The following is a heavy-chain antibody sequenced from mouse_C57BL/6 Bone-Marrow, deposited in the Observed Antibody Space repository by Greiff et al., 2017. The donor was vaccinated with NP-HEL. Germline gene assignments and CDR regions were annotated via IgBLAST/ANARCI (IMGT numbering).Heavy chain of an antibody. Sequence: QVQLQQPGAELVKPGASVKVSCKASGYTFTSYWMHWVKQRPGQGLEWIGRIHPSDSATNYNQKFKGKATLTVDKSSSTAYMQLSSLTSEDSAVYYCAMDCTTVVALDYWGQGTTLTVSS. CDR2: IHPSDSAT. D-gene: IGHD1-1*01. CDR3: AMDCTTVVALDY. J-gene: IGHJ2*01. CDR1: GYTFTSYW. V-gene: IGHV1-74*01.